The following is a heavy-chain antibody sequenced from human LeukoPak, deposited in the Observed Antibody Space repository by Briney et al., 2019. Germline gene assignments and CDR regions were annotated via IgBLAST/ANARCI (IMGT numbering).Heavy chain of an antibody. V-gene: IGHV4-59*01. CDR2: IYYSGTT. J-gene: IGHJ1*01. CDR3: ARGGWYKGYFQH. Sequence: SETLSLTCTVSGGSISSYYWSWIRQPPGKGLEWIGYIYYSGTTNYNPSLKSRVTISVDTSKNQFSLKLSSVTAADTAVYYCARGGWYKGYFQHWGQGTLVTVSS. CDR1: GGSISSYY. D-gene: IGHD1-1*01.